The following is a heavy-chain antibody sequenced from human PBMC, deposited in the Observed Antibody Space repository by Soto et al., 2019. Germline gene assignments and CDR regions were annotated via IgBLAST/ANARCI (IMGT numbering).Heavy chain of an antibody. V-gene: IGHV3-33*01. CDR3: ARYFFYGYYGIHYYYLAV. J-gene: IGHJ6*03. CDR1: GVTFSSYG. Sequence: GGSVKLSCAASGVTFSSYGMHWVRQAPGKGLERVAVIWYDGSNKYYADSVKGRFTISRDNSKNTLHLQMNSLRAEDTAVYYYARYFFYGYYGIHYYYLAVSAQGTTVTVSS. D-gene: IGHD4-17*01. CDR2: IWYDGSNK.